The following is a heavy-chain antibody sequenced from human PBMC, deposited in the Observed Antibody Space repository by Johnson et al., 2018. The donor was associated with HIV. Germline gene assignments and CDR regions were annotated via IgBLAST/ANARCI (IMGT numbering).Heavy chain of an antibody. CDR1: GFIFSDYY. Sequence: QVQLVESGGGVVQPGRSLRLSCAASGFIFSDYYMSWIRQAPGKGLEWVSYISSSGSTIYYADSVKGRFTISRDNAKNSLYLQMNSRRAEDTAVYYCARDLSRYKAVATVDAFDIWGQGTMVTVSS. CDR2: ISSSGSTI. CDR3: ARDLSRYKAVATVDAFDI. J-gene: IGHJ3*02. V-gene: IGHV3-11*04. D-gene: IGHD6-19*01.